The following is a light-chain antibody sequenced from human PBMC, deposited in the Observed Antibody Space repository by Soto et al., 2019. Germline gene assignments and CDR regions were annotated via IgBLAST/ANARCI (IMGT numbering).Light chain of an antibody. Sequence: QSALTQPASVSGSPGQSITISCTGTSSDVGGYKYVSWYQHYPGKAPKPMIYEVSNRPSGVSNRFSGSKSGNTASLTISGLQAEDEADYYCISYTTSSTVVFGGGTKLTVL. CDR2: EVS. J-gene: IGLJ2*01. V-gene: IGLV2-14*01. CDR1: SSDVGGYKY. CDR3: ISYTTSSTVV.